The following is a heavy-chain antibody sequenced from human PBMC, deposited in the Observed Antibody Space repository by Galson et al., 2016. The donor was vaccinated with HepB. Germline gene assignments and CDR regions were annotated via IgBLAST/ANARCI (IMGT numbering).Heavy chain of an antibody. CDR3: ARHLNNWNPHDARTVFDY. CDR2: IYPGDSDT. CDR1: GSSFTHYW. D-gene: IGHD1-1*01. Sequence: QSGAEVKKPGESLKISCKGSGSSFTHYWIGWVRQMPGKGLEWMGIIYPGDSDTRSSPSFQGQVTISADKSISTAYLPWSSLKASDTAIYYCARHLNNWNPHDARTVFDYWGRGTPVTVSS. J-gene: IGHJ2*01. V-gene: IGHV5-51*01.